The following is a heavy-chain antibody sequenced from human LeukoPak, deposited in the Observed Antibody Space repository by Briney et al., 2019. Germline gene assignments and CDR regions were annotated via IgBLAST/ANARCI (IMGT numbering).Heavy chain of an antibody. CDR1: GYTFTGYY. J-gene: IGHJ4*02. V-gene: IGHV1-2*02. CDR2: INPNSGGT. CDR3: ATVYSSGWNFHY. D-gene: IGHD6-19*01. Sequence: ASVKVSCKASGYTFTGYYMHWVRQAPGQGLEWMGWINPNSGGTNYAQKFQGRVTITRDTSISTAYMELSSLRSDDTAVYYCATVYSSGWNFHYWGQGTLVTVSS.